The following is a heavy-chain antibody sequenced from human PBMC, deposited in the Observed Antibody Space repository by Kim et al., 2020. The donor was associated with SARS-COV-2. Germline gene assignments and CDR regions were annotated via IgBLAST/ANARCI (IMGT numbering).Heavy chain of an antibody. J-gene: IGHJ4*02. CDR3: AKEREQQLIDY. CDR1: GFTFSNYA. D-gene: IGHD6-13*01. V-gene: IGHV3-23*01. Sequence: GGSLRLSCTASGFTFSNYAMTRVRQAPGKRPEWVSGISASGEYTYHIDSVKGRFTISRDNSKNTLYLQMNSLRAEDTALYYCAKEREQQLIDYWGQGTLVTVSS. CDR2: ISASGEYT.